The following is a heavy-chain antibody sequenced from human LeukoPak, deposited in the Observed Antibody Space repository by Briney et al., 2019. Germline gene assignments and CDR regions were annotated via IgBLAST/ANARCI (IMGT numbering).Heavy chain of an antibody. Sequence: GGSLRLSCAASGFTFNNYAMAWVRQAPGKGLEWVSAISGSGGSTYYADSVKGRFTISRDNSKNTLYLQMNSLRAEDTAVYYCAKEELTMVRGLIDYWGQGTLATVSS. CDR1: GFTFNNYA. V-gene: IGHV3-23*01. CDR3: AKEELTMVRGLIDY. D-gene: IGHD3-10*01. CDR2: ISGSGGST. J-gene: IGHJ4*02.